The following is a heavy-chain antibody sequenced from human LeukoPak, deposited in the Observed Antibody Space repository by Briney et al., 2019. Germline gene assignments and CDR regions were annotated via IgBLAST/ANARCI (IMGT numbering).Heavy chain of an antibody. V-gene: IGHV4-38-2*01. CDR2: IYHSGST. CDR1: GYSISSGYY. Sequence: SETLSLTCAVSGYSISSGYYWGWIRQPPGKGLEWIGSIYHSGSTYYNPSLKSRVTISVDTSKNQFSLKLSSVTAADTAVYYCARHGEYQLLMRPDFDYWGQGTLVTVSS. CDR3: ARHGEYQLLMRPDFDY. J-gene: IGHJ4*02. D-gene: IGHD2-2*01.